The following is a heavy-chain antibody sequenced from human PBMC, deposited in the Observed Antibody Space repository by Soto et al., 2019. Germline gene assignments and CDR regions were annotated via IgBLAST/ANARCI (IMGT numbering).Heavy chain of an antibody. J-gene: IGHJ4*02. Sequence: SGGSQRLSYAASGFTFRGYAMSWVRQAPGKGLEWVSAISGSGGSKYYADSVKGRFTISRDNSKNTLYLQMNSLRAGDTAVYYCAREGIAVAPNFDYWGQGTLVTVSS. CDR2: ISGSGGSK. CDR1: GFTFRGYA. V-gene: IGHV3-23*01. CDR3: AREGIAVAPNFDY. D-gene: IGHD6-19*01.